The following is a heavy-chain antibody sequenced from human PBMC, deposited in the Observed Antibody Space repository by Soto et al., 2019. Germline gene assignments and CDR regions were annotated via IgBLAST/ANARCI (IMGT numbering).Heavy chain of an antibody. CDR3: ARGREWGIDY. J-gene: IGHJ4*02. CDR2: ISNSGSTI. Sequence: QVHLQESGPGLVKPSETLSLTCTVSGGSISTFSWNWIRQPPGKGLEWISYISNSGSTIYYPDSVRGRFTISRDNAKNSLDLQMSSLRVEDTGVYHCARGREWGIDYWGPGTLVTVSS. D-gene: IGHD3-3*01. V-gene: IGHV3-11*04. CDR1: GGSISTFS.